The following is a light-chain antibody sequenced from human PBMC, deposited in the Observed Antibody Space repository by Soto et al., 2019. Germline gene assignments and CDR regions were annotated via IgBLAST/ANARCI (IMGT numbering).Light chain of an antibody. J-gene: IGLJ1*01. V-gene: IGLV2-14*03. CDR2: DVS. CDR3: SSYMTTSAPCV. Sequence: QSALTQPASVSGSPGQSITISCSGTSSDVGAYNYVSWYQHHPGKAPKLIIYDVSNRPSGVSNRFSGSKSGNTASLTISGLQAEDEVDYYCSSYMTTSAPCVFGTGTKVNVL. CDR1: SSDVGAYNY.